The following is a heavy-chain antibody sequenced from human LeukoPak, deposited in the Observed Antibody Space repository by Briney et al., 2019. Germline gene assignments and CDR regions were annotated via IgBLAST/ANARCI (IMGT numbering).Heavy chain of an antibody. J-gene: IGHJ4*02. CDR3: ARDRAGSSGYYFYFDY. CDR2: IYSGGST. D-gene: IGHD3-22*01. V-gene: IGHV3-66*01. CDR1: RFTFSTYW. Sequence: GGSLRLSCVGSRFTFSTYWMSWVRQAPGKGLEWVSVIYSGGSTYYADSVKGRFTISRDNSKNTLYLQMNSLRAEDTAVYYCARDRAGSSGYYFYFDYWGQGTLVTVSS.